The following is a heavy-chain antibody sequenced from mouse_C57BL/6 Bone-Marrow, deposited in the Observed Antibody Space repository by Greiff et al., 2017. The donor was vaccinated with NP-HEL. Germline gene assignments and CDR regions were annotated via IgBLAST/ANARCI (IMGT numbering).Heavy chain of an antibody. V-gene: IGHV1-81*01. D-gene: IGHD2-14*01. CDR2: IYPRSGNT. J-gene: IGHJ4*01. Sequence: VQLQQSGAELARPGASVKLSCKASGYTFTSYGISWVKQRTGQGLEWIGEIYPRSGNTYYNEKFKGKATLTADKSSSTAYMERRSLTSEDSAVYFCASEGNYAMDYWGQGTSVTVSS. CDR1: GYTFTSYG. CDR3: ASEGNYAMDY.